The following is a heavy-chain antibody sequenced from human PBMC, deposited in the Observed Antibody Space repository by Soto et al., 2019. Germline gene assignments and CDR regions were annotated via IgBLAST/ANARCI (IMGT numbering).Heavy chain of an antibody. CDR2: IYYSGST. CDR3: AYMVRGKQALDY. Sequence: SETLSLTCTVSGGSVSSGSCYWSWIQQPPGKGLEWIGYIYYSGSTNYNPSLKSRVTISVDTSKNQFSLKLSSVTAADTAVYYCAYMVRGKQALDYWGQGTLVTVSS. CDR1: GGSVSSGSCY. J-gene: IGHJ4*02. V-gene: IGHV4-61*01. D-gene: IGHD3-10*01.